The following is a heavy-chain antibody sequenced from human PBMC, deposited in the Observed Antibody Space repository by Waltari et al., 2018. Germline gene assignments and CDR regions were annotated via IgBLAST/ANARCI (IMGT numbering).Heavy chain of an antibody. Sequence: QVQLVQSGAEVKEPGASVKVSCKASGYTFPRPYMHWVRQAPGQGLEWMGIINPSYDTKAYTQKFQGRVTMTRDTSTNTFYMELSSLRSEDTAVYYCARAASTYCSTTSCPGDYWGQGTLVTVSS. CDR3: ARAASTYCSTTSCPGDY. J-gene: IGHJ4*02. V-gene: IGHV1-46*01. CDR1: GYTFPRPY. CDR2: INPSYDTK. D-gene: IGHD2-2*01.